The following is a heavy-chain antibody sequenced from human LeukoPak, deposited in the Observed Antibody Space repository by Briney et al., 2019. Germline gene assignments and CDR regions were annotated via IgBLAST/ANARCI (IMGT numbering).Heavy chain of an antibody. CDR1: GFSFSGYG. V-gene: IGHV3-30-3*01. D-gene: IGHD5-18*01. CDR3: ARGVGSYGNDYNYGMDV. CDR2: ISYHGVNK. J-gene: IGHJ6*02. Sequence: PGGSLRLSCAASGFSFSGYGMHWGRQAPGKGLEWLAFISYHGVNKDHADAVKGRFTISRDNSKNTLYLQMSTLRPEDTAIYYCARGVGSYGNDYNYGMDVWGQGTTVIVSS.